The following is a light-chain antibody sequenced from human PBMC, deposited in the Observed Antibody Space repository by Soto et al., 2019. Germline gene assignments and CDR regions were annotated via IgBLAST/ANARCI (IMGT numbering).Light chain of an antibody. V-gene: IGKV1-5*03. CDR3: QHYNSYAEA. J-gene: IGKJ1*01. CDR1: QTISSW. CDR2: KAS. Sequence: DIPMTQSPSTLSGSVGDRVTITCRASQTISSWLAWYQQKPGKAPKLLIYKASTLKSGVPSRFSGIGSGTEFTLTISSLQPDHFATNYCQHYNSYAEAVGQGTKGE.